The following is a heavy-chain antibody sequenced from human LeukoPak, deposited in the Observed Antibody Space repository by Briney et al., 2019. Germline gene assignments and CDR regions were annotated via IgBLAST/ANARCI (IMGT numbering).Heavy chain of an antibody. J-gene: IGHJ4*01. V-gene: IGHV3-7*01. Sequence: GGSLRLSCAVSGFTFTSYWMNWVRQAPGKGLEWVASIRQDGGEKYYVDSVKGRFTISRDNTKNSLYLQMSSLRAEDTAVYYCARDGTAAGLYFDLWVQGTLVTVSS. D-gene: IGHD6-13*01. CDR3: ARDGTAAGLYFDL. CDR2: IRQDGGEK. CDR1: GFTFTSYW.